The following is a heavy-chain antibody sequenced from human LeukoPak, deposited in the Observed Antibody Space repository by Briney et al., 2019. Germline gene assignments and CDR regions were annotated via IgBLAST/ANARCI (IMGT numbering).Heavy chain of an antibody. J-gene: IGHJ4*02. V-gene: IGHV3-53*01. CDR2: IYSGGST. CDR1: GFTVSSNY. CDR3: ARVWRRAAAAGYFDY. D-gene: IGHD6-13*01. Sequence: GGSLRLFCAASGFTVSSNYMIWLRQAPGKGVEWVSVIYSGGSTSYADSVKGRFTISRDNSKNTLYLQMNSLRAEDTAVYHCARVWRRAAAAGYFDYWGQGTLVTVSS.